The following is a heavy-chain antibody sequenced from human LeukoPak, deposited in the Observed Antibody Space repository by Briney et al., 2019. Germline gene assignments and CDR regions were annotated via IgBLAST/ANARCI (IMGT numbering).Heavy chain of an antibody. CDR1: GFIFSNFP. V-gene: IGHV3-30-3*01. CDR3: ARVRAAGSLGY. D-gene: IGHD6-13*01. Sequence: GGSLRLSCAASGFIFSNFPLHWVRQTPDKGLECVAIMSSDGNTKYYANSVRGRFTVSRDNSKNTVYLQMNSLRVEDTAVYYCARVRAAGSLGYWGQGTLVTVSS. CDR2: MSSDGNTK. J-gene: IGHJ4*02.